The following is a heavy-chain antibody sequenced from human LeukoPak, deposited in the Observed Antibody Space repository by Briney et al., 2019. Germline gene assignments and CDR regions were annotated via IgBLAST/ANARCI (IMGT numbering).Heavy chain of an antibody. J-gene: IGHJ6*02. Sequence: SQTLSPTWALAGDCVSSISAGWNWIRQSPSRGLEWLGRTYYRSKRYYKYAVSVKSRKKIRPETFKNKFSLQLTSVTPEDTAVYYCSLARSEYHYGMDVWGQGTTVTVSS. CDR1: GDCVSSISAG. CDR3: SLARSEYHYGMDV. CDR2: TYYRSKRYY. V-gene: IGHV6-1*01.